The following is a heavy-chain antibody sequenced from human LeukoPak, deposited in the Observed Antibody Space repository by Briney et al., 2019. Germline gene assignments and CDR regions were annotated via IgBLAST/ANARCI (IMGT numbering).Heavy chain of an antibody. V-gene: IGHV3-30*04. CDR2: ISYDAINK. J-gene: IGHJ3*02. CDR1: GFTFRSYA. Sequence: GGSLRLSCAASGFTFRSYAMHWVRQAPGKGLEWVAVISYDAINKYYAYSVKGRFTISRENYKNTLYLQMNSLSAEDTAVYYCARGGLDYYDSSGYYGDAFDIWGQGTMVTVSS. CDR3: ARGGLDYYDSSGYYGDAFDI. D-gene: IGHD3-22*01.